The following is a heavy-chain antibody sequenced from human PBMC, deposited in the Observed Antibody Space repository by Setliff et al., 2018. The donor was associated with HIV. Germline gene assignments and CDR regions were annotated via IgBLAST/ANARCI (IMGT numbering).Heavy chain of an antibody. V-gene: IGHV1-69*10. D-gene: IGHD6-6*01. CDR1: GGTFSSYA. CDR3: ARDSVARRTLGYYYYMDV. Sequence: SMKVSCKASGGTFSSYAFNWVRQAPGQGLEWMGGIIPISGITNYAQKFQGRVRFTADKSTSTAYMELSSLRSEDTAMYYCARDSVARRTLGYYYYMDVWGKGTTVTVSS. CDR2: IIPISGIT. J-gene: IGHJ6*03.